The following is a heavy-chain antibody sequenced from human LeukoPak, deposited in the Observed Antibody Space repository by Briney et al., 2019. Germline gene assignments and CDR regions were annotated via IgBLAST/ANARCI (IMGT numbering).Heavy chain of an antibody. CDR2: ISYDGSNK. Sequence: GRSLRLSCAASGFTFSSFAIHWVRQAPGKGLEWVALISYDGSNKYYADSVKGRFTISRDNSNNTLYLQMNSLRAEDTAVCYCAREYSDYGYYYNMEVWGQGTTVTVSS. D-gene: IGHD5-12*01. CDR1: GFTFSSFA. V-gene: IGHV3-30-3*01. J-gene: IGHJ6*02. CDR3: AREYSDYGYYYNMEV.